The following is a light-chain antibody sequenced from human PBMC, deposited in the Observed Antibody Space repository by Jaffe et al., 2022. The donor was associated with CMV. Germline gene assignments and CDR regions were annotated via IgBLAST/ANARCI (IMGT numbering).Light chain of an antibody. J-gene: IGLJ3*02. V-gene: IGLV1-40*01. CDR2: NNN. Sequence: QSVLTQPPSVSGAPGQRVTISCTGSSSNIGAGYDVHWYQQLPGTAPKLLIYNNNNRPSGVPDRFSGSKSDTSASLAITGLQAEDEADYYCQSYDNSLSGSRVFGGGTKLTVL. CDR3: QSYDNSLSGSRV. CDR1: SSNIGAGYD.